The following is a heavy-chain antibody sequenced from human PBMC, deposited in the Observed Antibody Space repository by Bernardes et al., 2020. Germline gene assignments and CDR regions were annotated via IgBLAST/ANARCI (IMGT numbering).Heavy chain of an antibody. CDR2: ISGSGGST. CDR3: AKMGDDYGSGSYYNGFFIDY. V-gene: IGHV3-23*01. CDR1: GFTFSSYA. D-gene: IGHD3-10*01. Sequence: GGSLRLSCAASGFTFSSYAMSWVRQAPGKGLEWVSAISGSGGSTYYADSVKGRFTISRDNSKNTLYLQMNSLRAEDTAVYYCAKMGDDYGSGSYYNGFFIDYWGQGTLVTVSS. J-gene: IGHJ4*02.